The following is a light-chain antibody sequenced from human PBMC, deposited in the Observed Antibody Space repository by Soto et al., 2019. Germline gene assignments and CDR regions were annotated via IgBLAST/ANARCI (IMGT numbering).Light chain of an antibody. Sequence: DIQMTQSPSSLCASVGDGVAITFRASHNINTYLNWYQQRPGKAPRLLIYAASSVQGGVPSRFSGSGSGTDFTLTISSLQPEDFATYYCQLSDSSLTFGQGTRLEIK. CDR2: AAS. CDR3: QLSDSSLT. CDR1: HNINTY. V-gene: IGKV1-39*01. J-gene: IGKJ5*01.